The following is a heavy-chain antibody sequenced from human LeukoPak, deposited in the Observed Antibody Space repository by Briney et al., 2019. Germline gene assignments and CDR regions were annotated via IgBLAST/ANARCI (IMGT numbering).Heavy chain of an antibody. CDR2: IKQDGSEK. V-gene: IGHV3-7*01. D-gene: IGHD2-15*01. CDR1: GFTFSGYW. J-gene: IGHJ4*02. Sequence: PGGSLRLSCAASGFTFSGYWMSWVRQAPGKGLEWVANIKQDGSEKYYVDSVKGRFTISRDNAKNSLYLQMYSLRAEDTAVYYCAKENPYRDYWGQGILVIVPS. CDR3: AKENPYRDY.